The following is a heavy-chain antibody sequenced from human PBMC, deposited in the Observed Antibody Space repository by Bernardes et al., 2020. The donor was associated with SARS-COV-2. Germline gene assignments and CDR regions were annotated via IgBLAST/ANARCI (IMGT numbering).Heavy chain of an antibody. CDR3: ARDWRGGSYQPYYFDY. Sequence: GGSLRLSCAASGFTFSSYGMHWVRQAPGKGLEWVAVIWYDGSNKYYADSVKGRFTISRDNSKNTLYLQMNSLRAEDTAVYYCARDWRGGSYQPYYFDYWGQGTLVTVSS. J-gene: IGHJ4*02. D-gene: IGHD1-26*01. V-gene: IGHV3-33*01. CDR1: GFTFSSYG. CDR2: IWYDGSNK.